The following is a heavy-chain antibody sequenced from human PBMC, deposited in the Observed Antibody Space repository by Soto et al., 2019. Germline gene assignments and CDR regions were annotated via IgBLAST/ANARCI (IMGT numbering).Heavy chain of an antibody. CDR3: ARVTCSSTSCYAGWFDP. V-gene: IGHV1-18*04. CDR2: ISAYNGNT. J-gene: IGHJ5*02. Sequence: ASVKVSCKASGYTFTGYYMHWVRQAPGQGLEWMGWISAYNGNTSYAQKLQGRVTMTTDTSTSTAYMELRSLRSDDTAVYYCARVTCSSTSCYAGWFDPWGQRTLVTVSS. CDR1: GYTFTGYY. D-gene: IGHD2-2*01.